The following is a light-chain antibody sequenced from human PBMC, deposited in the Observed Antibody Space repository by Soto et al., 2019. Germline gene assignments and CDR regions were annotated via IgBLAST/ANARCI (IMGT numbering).Light chain of an antibody. V-gene: IGKV1-6*01. CDR1: QGIRND. CDR3: LQDYNYPWT. Sequence: AIQMTQSPSSLSASVVEIVTITCXASQGIRNDLGWYQQKPGKAPKLLIYAASSLQSGVPSRFSGSGSGTDFTLTISSLQPEDFATYYCLQDYNYPWTFGQGTKVDIK. CDR2: AAS. J-gene: IGKJ1*01.